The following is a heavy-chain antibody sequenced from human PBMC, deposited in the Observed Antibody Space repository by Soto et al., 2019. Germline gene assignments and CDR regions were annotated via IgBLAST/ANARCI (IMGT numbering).Heavy chain of an antibody. J-gene: IGHJ6*02. Sequence: QVPLVQSGAEVKKPGASVKVSCKASGYTFSNYGISWVRQGPGQGLEWMGWISGNNGNTHYEEKVQDRIKMTTDTSTSTTYLELRSLRSDDTAVYFCARDPGFGFGYSYAFAMDVWGQGTTVTVSS. CDR3: ARDPGFGFGYSYAFAMDV. D-gene: IGHD5-18*01. V-gene: IGHV1-18*01. CDR2: ISGNNGNT. CDR1: GYTFSNYG.